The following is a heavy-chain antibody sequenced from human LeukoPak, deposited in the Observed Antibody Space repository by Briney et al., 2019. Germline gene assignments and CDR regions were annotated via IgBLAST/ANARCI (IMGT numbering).Heavy chain of an antibody. V-gene: IGHV4-39*01. J-gene: IGHJ3*02. CDR1: GGSISSSSYY. CDR3: ARHAGDDYVWGSYRLEGAFDI. CDR2: IYYSGST. D-gene: IGHD3-16*02. Sequence: SETLSLTCTVSGGSISSSSYYWGWIRQPPGKGLEWIGSIYYSGSTYYNPSLKSRVTISVDTSKNQFSLKLSSVTAADTAVYYCARHAGDDYVWGSYRLEGAFDIWGQGTMVTVSS.